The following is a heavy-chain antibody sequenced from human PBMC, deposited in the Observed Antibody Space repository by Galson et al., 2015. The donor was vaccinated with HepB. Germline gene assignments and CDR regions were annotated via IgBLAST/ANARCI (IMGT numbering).Heavy chain of an antibody. Sequence: SLRLSCAASGFTFSSYWMGWVRQAPGKGLEWVANIKQDGGEKYYVDSVKGRFTISRDNAKNSLYLQMNSLRAEDTAVYYCARTNTHYDFWSGYYPYYFDYWGQGTLVTVSS. CDR3: ARTNTHYDFWSGYYPYYFDY. V-gene: IGHV3-7*03. D-gene: IGHD3-3*01. CDR2: IKQDGGEK. CDR1: GFTFSSYW. J-gene: IGHJ4*02.